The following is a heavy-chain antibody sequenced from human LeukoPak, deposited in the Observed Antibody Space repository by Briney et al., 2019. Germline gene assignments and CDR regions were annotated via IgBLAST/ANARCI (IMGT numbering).Heavy chain of an antibody. CDR3: ARHGFGSGYDYDYYYGMDV. V-gene: IGHV4-59*08. CDR2: IYYSGST. D-gene: IGHD5-12*01. Sequence: SETLSLTCTVSGGSISSYYWSWIRQPPGKGLEWIGYIYYSGSTNYNPSLKSRVTISVDTSKNQFSLKLSSVTAADTAVYYCARHGFGSGYDYDYYYGMDVWGQGTTVTVSS. J-gene: IGHJ6*02. CDR1: GGSISSYY.